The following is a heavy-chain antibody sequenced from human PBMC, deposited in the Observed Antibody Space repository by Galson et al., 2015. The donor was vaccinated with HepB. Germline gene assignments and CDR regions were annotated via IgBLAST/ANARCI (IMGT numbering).Heavy chain of an antibody. CDR2: ISSSSSSI. Sequence: SLRLSCAASGFTFKTHSMNWVRQAPGKGLEWVSYISSSSSSIYYADSVKGRFTIFRDNARNSLYLQMNSLRTADTDVYYCARDLPWSFRGYGMDVWGQGTTVTVSS. CDR1: GFTFKTHS. CDR3: ARDLPWSFRGYGMDV. D-gene: IGHD2-21*01. J-gene: IGHJ6*02. V-gene: IGHV3-48*04.